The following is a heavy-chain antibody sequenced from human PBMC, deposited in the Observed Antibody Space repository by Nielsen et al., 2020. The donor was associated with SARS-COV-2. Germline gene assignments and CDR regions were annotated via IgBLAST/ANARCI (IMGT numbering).Heavy chain of an antibody. CDR3: ARREVLRYFDWSTNYYYYGMDV. J-gene: IGHJ6*02. V-gene: IGHV3-7*03. CDR2: IKQDGSEK. Sequence: GESLKISCAASGFTFSSYWMSWVRQAPGKGLEWVANIKQDGSEKYYVDSVKGRFTISRDNAKNSLYLQMNSLRAEDTAVYYCARREVLRYFDWSTNYYYYGMDVWGQGTTVTVSS. CDR1: GFTFSSYW. D-gene: IGHD3-9*01.